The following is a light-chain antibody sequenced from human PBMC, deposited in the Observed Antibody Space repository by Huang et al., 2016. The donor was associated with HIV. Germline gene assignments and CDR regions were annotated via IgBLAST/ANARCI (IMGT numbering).Light chain of an antibody. Sequence: EIVMTQSPDTLSVSPGERATLSCRASQGVSSNLAWYQQKPGQAPRLLIFGASTSATGIPARFSGSGSGTEFTLTISSLQSEDFAVYYCQQYNNWPPLYTFGQGTKLEIK. J-gene: IGKJ2*01. CDR2: GAS. V-gene: IGKV3-15*01. CDR1: QGVSSN. CDR3: QQYNNWPPLYT.